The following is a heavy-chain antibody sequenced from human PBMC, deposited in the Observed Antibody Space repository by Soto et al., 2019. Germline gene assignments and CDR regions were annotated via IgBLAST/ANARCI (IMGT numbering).Heavy chain of an antibody. D-gene: IGHD2-15*01. J-gene: IGHJ4*02. CDR3: ARGQLPAATTYFDF. CDR1: KFTFSTYA. Sequence: GGSLRLSCAASKFTFSTYAMTWVRQAPGKGLEWVSDISGSGDNTYYADSVKGRFTISRDNSKNTLFLQMDSLRAEDTAVYYCARGQLPAATTYFDFWGQGTLVT. V-gene: IGHV3-23*01. CDR2: ISGSGDNT.